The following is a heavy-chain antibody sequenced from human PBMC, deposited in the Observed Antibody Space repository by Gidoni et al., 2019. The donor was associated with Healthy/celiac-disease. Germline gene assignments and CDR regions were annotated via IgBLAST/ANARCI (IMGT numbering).Heavy chain of an antibody. CDR1: GFTFSDYY. CDR2: SSSSSSYT. D-gene: IGHD4-17*01. CDR3: VRGASTGNPYYFDY. V-gene: IGHV3-11*06. J-gene: IGHJ4*02. Sequence: QVQLVESGGGLVKPGGSLGLSCAASGFTFSDYYMSWRRQAPGKGLEWVVYSSSSSSYTNDADSVQGRFTISRDNAKNSLYLQMNRLRAEDTAVYYCVRGASTGNPYYFDYWGQGTLVTVSS.